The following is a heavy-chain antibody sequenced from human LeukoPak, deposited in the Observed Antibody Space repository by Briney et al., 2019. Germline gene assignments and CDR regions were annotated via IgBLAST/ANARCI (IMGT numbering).Heavy chain of an antibody. D-gene: IGHD3-10*01. J-gene: IGHJ5*02. CDR3: ARHQYSWFGELENFDP. V-gene: IGHV4-39*01. CDR2: IYYSGST. Sequence: PSETLSLTCTVSGGSISSSSYYWGWIRQPPGKGLEWIGSIYYSGSTYYNPSLKSRVTISVDTSKNQFSLKLSSVTAADTAVYYCARHQYSWFGELENFDPWGQGTLVTVSS. CDR1: GGSISSSSYY.